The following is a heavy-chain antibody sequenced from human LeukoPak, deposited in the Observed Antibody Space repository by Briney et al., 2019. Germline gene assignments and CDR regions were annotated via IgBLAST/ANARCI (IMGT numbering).Heavy chain of an antibody. J-gene: IGHJ5*02. Sequence: PGGSLRLSCAAPGFTFSSYAMSWVRQAPGKGLEWASAISGSGGSTYYADSVKGRFTISRDNSKNTLYLQMNSLRAEDTAVYYCAKDPYSSSCNWFDPWGQGTLVTVSS. CDR3: AKDPYSSSCNWFDP. CDR2: ISGSGGST. D-gene: IGHD6-13*01. CDR1: GFTFSSYA. V-gene: IGHV3-23*01.